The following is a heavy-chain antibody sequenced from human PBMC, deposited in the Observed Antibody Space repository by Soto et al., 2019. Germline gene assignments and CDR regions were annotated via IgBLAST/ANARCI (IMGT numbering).Heavy chain of an antibody. CDR3: ARGKRGWFDP. V-gene: IGHV4-34*01. CDR2: INHSGST. CDR1: GGSFSGYY. J-gene: IGHJ5*02. Sequence: SETLSLTCAVYGGSFSGYYWSWIRQPPGKGLEWIGEINHSGSTNYNPSLKSRVTISVDTSKNQFSLKLSSVTAADTAVYYCARGKRGWFDPWGQGTLVTVSS.